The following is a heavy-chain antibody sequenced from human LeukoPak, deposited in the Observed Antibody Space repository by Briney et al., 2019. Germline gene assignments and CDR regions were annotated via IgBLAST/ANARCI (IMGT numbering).Heavy chain of an antibody. CDR2: VSDDGSNK. J-gene: IGHJ4*02. Sequence: PGGSLRLSCAASGFTFSSYGMHWVRQAPGKGLEWMAVVSDDGSNKYYEDSVRGRFTISRDNSKNTLYLQMSSLRDEDTAVHYCAKPRLRGGYLFDYWGQGTLVTVSS. D-gene: IGHD5-12*01. V-gene: IGHV3-30*18. CDR1: GFTFSSYG. CDR3: AKPRLRGGYLFDY.